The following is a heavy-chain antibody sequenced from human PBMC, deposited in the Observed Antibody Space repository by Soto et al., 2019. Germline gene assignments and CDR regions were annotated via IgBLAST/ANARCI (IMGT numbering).Heavy chain of an antibody. D-gene: IGHD6-19*01. J-gene: IGHJ4*02. Sequence: QVQLVQSGAEMKTPGASVKVSCKTSGYTFTPYGISWVRQAPGQGLEWMGWINPYNGNTDYAESLQGRDTMTTETSTTTAYMELRRLKSDDTAIYYCARNRVGVPSWLVGPFDYWGQGTLVTVSS. CDR1: GYTFTPYG. V-gene: IGHV1-18*01. CDR2: INPYNGNT. CDR3: ARNRVGVPSWLVGPFDY.